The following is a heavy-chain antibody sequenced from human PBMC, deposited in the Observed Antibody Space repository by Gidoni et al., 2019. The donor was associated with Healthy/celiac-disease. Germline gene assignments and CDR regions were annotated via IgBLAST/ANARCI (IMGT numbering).Heavy chain of an antibody. J-gene: IGHJ4*02. V-gene: IGHV3-48*04. CDR1: GFTFSSYS. CDR3: ARFEFSGPFDY. CDR2: ISSSSSTI. D-gene: IGHD3-10*01. Sequence: EVQLVESGGGLVQPGGSLRLSCAASGFTFSSYSMNWVRQAPGKGLEWVSYISSSSSTIYYADSVKGRFTISRDNAKNSLYLQMNSLRAEDTAVYYCARFEFSGPFDYWGQGTLVTVSS.